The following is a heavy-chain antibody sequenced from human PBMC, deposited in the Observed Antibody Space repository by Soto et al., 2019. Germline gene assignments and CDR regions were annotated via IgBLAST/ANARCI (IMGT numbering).Heavy chain of an antibody. J-gene: IGHJ3*02. D-gene: IGHD3-10*01. CDR2: IIPILGIA. V-gene: IGHV1-69*02. CDR3: AIASPVNGSGSYDAFDI. CDR1: GGTFSSYT. Sequence: QVQLVQSGAEVQKPGSSVKVSCKASGGTFSSYTISWVRQAPGQGLEWMGRIIPILGIANYAQKFQGRVTITADKSTSTAYMELSSLRSEDTAVYYCAIASPVNGSGSYDAFDIWGQGTMVTVSS.